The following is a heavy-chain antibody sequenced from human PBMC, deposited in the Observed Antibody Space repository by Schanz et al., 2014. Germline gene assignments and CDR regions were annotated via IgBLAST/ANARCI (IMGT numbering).Heavy chain of an antibody. Sequence: EVQLLESGGGLVQPGGSLKLSCAASGLIFSNYVMSWVRQAPGKGLEWVSTIGTSGGTNYAESVKVRFTISRDKSKNTLYLQMSSLRAEDTAVYFCAKDLGVDCGDGCFNWYYDLWGRGTLVTVSS. CDR3: AKDLGVDCGDGCFNWYYDL. D-gene: IGHD2-21*02. CDR2: IGTSGGT. J-gene: IGHJ2*01. CDR1: GLIFSNYV. V-gene: IGHV3-23*01.